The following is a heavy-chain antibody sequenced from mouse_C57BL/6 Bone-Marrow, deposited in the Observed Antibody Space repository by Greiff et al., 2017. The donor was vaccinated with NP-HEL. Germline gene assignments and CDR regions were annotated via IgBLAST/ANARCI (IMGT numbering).Heavy chain of an antibody. CDR2: ISSGSSTI. J-gene: IGHJ2*01. Sequence: EVQLVESGGGLVKPGGSLKLSCAASGFTFSDYGMHWVRQAPEKGLEWVAYISSGSSTIYYADTVKGRFTISRDNAKNTLFLQMTSLRSEDTAMYYCARRVFGYDRGYYFDYWGQDTTLTVSS. CDR1: GFTFSDYG. CDR3: ARRVFGYDRGYYFDY. V-gene: IGHV5-17*01. D-gene: IGHD2-2*01.